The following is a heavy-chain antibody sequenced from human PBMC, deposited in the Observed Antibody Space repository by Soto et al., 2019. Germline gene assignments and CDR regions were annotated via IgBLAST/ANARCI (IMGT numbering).Heavy chain of an antibody. CDR2: ISWNSGSI. J-gene: IGHJ6*02. V-gene: IGHV3-9*01. D-gene: IGHD1-26*01. Sequence: EVQLVESGGGLVQPGRSLRLSCAASGFTFDDYAMHWVRQAPGKGLEWVSGISWNSGSIGYADSVKGRFTISRDNAKNPLYLKMSGWRAEDRALYYWEKDMGGGAPTGGYYYGRDVGGQGPTVPVP. CDR3: EKDMGGGAPTGGYYYGRDV. CDR1: GFTFDDYA.